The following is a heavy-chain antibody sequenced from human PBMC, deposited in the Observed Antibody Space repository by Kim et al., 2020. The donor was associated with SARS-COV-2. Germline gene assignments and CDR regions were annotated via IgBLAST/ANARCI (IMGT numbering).Heavy chain of an antibody. V-gene: IGHV3-73*01. D-gene: IGHD3-22*01. CDR2: IRSEANSHAT. J-gene: IGHJ4*02. Sequence: GGSLRLSCAASGFAFSDSAIHWVRQASGKGLEWIGRIRSEANSHATILAMSVRGRFTVSRDDSKNTAYLEMDSLKIEDTAIYYCTRRSSDDSSGYYVGWGQGILVTVSS. CDR1: GFAFSDSA. CDR3: TRRSSDDSSGYYVG.